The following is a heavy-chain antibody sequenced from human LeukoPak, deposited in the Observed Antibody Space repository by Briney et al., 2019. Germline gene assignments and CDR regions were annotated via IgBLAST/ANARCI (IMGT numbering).Heavy chain of an antibody. CDR2: IYSSGTT. CDR1: GGSISRYS. Sequence: SETLSLTCTISGGSISRYSWSWIRQPPGKGLEWIGYIYSSGTTKFNPSLKSRATISVDTSKNQLSLKLSSVTAADTAVYYCARSGTLTGYLFWGQGTLVTVSS. CDR3: ARSGTLTGYLF. D-gene: IGHD3-9*01. V-gene: IGHV4-4*09. J-gene: IGHJ4*02.